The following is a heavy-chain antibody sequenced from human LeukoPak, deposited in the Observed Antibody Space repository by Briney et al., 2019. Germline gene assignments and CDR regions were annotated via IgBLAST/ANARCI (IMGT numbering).Heavy chain of an antibody. CDR2: ISGSGGST. CDR3: AKEGDGDYQVY. V-gene: IGHV3-23*01. CDR1: GFTFSSYA. J-gene: IGHJ4*02. D-gene: IGHD4-17*01. Sequence: GASLRLSCAASGFTFSSYAMSWVRQAPGKGLEWVSAISGSGGSTYYADSVKGRFTISRDSSKNTLYLQMNSLRAEDTAVYYCAKEGDGDYQVYWGQGTLVTVSS.